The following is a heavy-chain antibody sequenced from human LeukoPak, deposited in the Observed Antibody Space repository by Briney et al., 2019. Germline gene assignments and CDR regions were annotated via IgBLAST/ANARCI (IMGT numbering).Heavy chain of an antibody. Sequence: GGSLRLSCAASGFSFSSYEINWVRQAPGKGLEWVSYIGSSGSTVYYADSVKGRFTISRDNNKNSLYLQMNGLRTDDTGLYYCVKGRRRGYAYGTLESWGQGTLVTVSS. V-gene: IGHV3-48*03. J-gene: IGHJ4*02. D-gene: IGHD5-18*01. CDR1: GFSFSSYE. CDR3: VKGRRRGYAYGTLES. CDR2: IGSSGSTV.